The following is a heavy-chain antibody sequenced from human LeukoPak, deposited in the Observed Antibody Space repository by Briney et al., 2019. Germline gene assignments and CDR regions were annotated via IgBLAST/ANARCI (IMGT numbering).Heavy chain of an antibody. CDR3: AKDIVTTRYNNWFDP. D-gene: IGHD5-12*01. V-gene: IGHV3-7*01. CDR1: GFTFSSYW. J-gene: IGHJ5*02. Sequence: GGSLRLSCAASGFTFSSYWMSWVRQAPGKGLEWVANIKQDGSEKYYVDSVKGRFTISRDNAKNSLYLQMNSLRAEDTAVYYCAKDIVTTRYNNWFDPWGQGTLVTVSS. CDR2: IKQDGSEK.